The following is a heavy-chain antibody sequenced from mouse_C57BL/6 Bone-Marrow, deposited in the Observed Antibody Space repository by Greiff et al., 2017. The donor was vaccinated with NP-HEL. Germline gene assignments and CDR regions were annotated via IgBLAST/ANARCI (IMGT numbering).Heavy chain of an antibody. CDR3: ARVAYGSSYGYFDV. CDR2: ISYDGSN. Sequence: EVQRVESGPGLVKPSQSLSLTCSVTGYSITSGYYWNWIRQFPGNKLEWMGYISYDGSNNYNPSLKNRISITRDTSKNQFFLKLNSVTTEDTATYDCARVAYGSSYGYFDVWGTGTTVTVSS. CDR1: GYSITSGYY. J-gene: IGHJ1*03. V-gene: IGHV3-6*01. D-gene: IGHD1-1*01.